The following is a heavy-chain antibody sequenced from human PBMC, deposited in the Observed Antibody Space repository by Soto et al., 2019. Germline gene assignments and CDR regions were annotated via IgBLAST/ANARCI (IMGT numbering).Heavy chain of an antibody. CDR2: IIPIFGTA. J-gene: IGHJ6*02. Sequence: QVQLVQSGAEVKKPGSSVKVSCKASGGTFSSYAISWVRQAPGQGLEWMGGIIPIFGTANYAQKFRGRVTITADESTSTAYMELSSLRSEDTAVYYCARGAPYDFWSGMAGYYYYGMDVWGQGTTVTVSS. CDR1: GGTFSSYA. CDR3: ARGAPYDFWSGMAGYYYYGMDV. D-gene: IGHD3-3*01. V-gene: IGHV1-69*01.